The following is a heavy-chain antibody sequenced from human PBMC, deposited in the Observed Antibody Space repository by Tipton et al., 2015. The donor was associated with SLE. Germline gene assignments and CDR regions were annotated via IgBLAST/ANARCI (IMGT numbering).Heavy chain of an antibody. CDR1: GFTFSTYA. V-gene: IGHV3-30*02. CDR2: IRYDGTKK. CDR3: AKDNGGLFDY. Sequence: SLRLSCAASGFTFSTYAMHWVRQAPGKGLEWVAFIRYDGTKKYYADSVKGRFTISRDSSKNTLSLQMNSLRAEDTAVYYCAKDNGGLFDYWGQGTLVTVSS. D-gene: IGHD3-10*01. J-gene: IGHJ4*02.